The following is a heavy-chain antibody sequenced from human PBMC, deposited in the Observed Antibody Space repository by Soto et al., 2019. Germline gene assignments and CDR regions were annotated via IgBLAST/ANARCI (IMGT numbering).Heavy chain of an antibody. Sequence: GGSLRLSCAVYGFTVSNNYMTWVRQAPGKGLEWVSIIYSGGKTYYTDSVKGRFTISRDSSKNTLYLQMNSLRAEDTAVYYCANNNDRGYWGQGTLVTVSS. J-gene: IGHJ4*02. CDR1: GFTVSNNY. CDR2: IYSGGKT. D-gene: IGHD3-10*01. V-gene: IGHV3-66*01. CDR3: ANNNDRGY.